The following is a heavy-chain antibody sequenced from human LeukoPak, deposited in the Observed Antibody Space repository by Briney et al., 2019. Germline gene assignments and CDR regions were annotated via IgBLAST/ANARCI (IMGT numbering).Heavy chain of an antibody. J-gene: IGHJ5*02. CDR1: GLTFRLYG. Sequence: GGSLRLSCAASGLTFRLYGMHWVRQAPGKGLEWVAVILNDGSNQYYADSVKGRFTVSRDNSKNTVFLRVNSLRADDTVVYYCARDGVNWGIDLWGQGTLVIVSS. V-gene: IGHV3-33*01. CDR2: ILNDGSNQ. D-gene: IGHD7-27*01. CDR3: ARDGVNWGIDL.